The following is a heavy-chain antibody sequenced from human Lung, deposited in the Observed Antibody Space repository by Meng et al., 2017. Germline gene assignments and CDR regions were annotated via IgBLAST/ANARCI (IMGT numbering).Heavy chain of an antibody. Sequence: QVHLQESGPGPVKPSGTLSLTCAVSGGSITSSTWWSWVRQTPGKGLEWFGEIFHSGSTNYNPPLESRVTISVDKSKNQFSLKVYSVTAADTATYYCARFDISSSGRGDYWGQGILVTVSS. J-gene: IGHJ4*02. CDR1: GGSITSSTW. V-gene: IGHV4-4*02. D-gene: IGHD1-26*01. CDR3: ARFDISSSGRGDY. CDR2: IFHSGST.